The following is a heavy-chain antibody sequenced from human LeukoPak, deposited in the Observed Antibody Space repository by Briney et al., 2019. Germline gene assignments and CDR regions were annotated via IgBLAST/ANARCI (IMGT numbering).Heavy chain of an antibody. D-gene: IGHD3-10*01. CDR2: ISSSSSTI. Sequence: GGSLGLSCAASGFTFSSYSMNWVRQAPGKGLEWVSYISSSSSTIYYADPVKGRFTFSRDNAKNSLYLQMNSLRAEDTAVYYCATNTDYYGSGSYRLDYWGQGTLVTVSS. CDR3: ATNTDYYGSGSYRLDY. J-gene: IGHJ4*02. CDR1: GFTFSSYS. V-gene: IGHV3-48*01.